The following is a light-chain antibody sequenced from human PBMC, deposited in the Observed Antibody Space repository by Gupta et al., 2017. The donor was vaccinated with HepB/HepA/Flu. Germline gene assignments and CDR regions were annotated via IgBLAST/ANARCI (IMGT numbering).Light chain of an antibody. Sequence: IQLTQSPSFLSAFVGDRVPITCRASPGIGHYLAWYQQKPGKAPNRLSDAASTVKTGVPSRFSGSGSGTEFTLTISRLQPGDFATYYCQHCKCHPRTFGGGTKVEIK. CDR3: QHCKCHPRT. V-gene: IGKV1-9*01. J-gene: IGKJ4*01. CDR2: AAS. CDR1: PGIGHY.